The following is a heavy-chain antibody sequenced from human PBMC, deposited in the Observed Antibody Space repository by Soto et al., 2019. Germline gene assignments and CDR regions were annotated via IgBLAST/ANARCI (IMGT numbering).Heavy chain of an antibody. J-gene: IGHJ6*02. CDR2: ISNNGSTK. CDR1: GFTFSDYY. D-gene: IGHD3-3*01. CDR3: ARAGRDLEWLSLDYYGMDV. Sequence: GRSLRLCCAASGFTFSDYYMSWIRQAPGKGLEWVSDISNNGSTKYYADSVKGRFTISRDNSKNTLYLQMNSLRAEDTAVYYCARAGRDLEWLSLDYYGMDVWGQGTTVTVSS. V-gene: IGHV3-11*04.